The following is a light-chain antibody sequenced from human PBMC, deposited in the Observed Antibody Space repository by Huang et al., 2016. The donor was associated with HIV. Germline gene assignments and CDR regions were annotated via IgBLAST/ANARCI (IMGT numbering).Light chain of an antibody. V-gene: IGKV3-20*01. CDR1: PSVDSNY. CDR2: ATS. CDR3: QQYGSSPPFT. J-gene: IGKJ3*01. Sequence: EIVMTQSPGTLSLSPGERATLSCRASPSVDSNYLAWDQQKPGQAPRLLIYATSSRATGIPDRFSGSGSGTDFTLTIRRLEPEDFAVYYCQQYGSSPPFTFGPGTKVDIK.